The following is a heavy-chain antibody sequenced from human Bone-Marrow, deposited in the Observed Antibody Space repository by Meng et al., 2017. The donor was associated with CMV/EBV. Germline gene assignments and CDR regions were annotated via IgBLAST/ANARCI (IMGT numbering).Heavy chain of an antibody. Sequence: GESLKISCAASGFTFSSYGMHWVRQAPGKGLEWVAFIRYDGSNKYYADSVKGRFTISRDNSKNTLYLQMNSLRAEDTAVYYCARGRIQLWSGMGYYFDYWGQGTLVTVSS. CDR1: GFTFSSYG. CDR2: IRYDGSNK. D-gene: IGHD5-18*01. V-gene: IGHV3-30*02. J-gene: IGHJ4*02. CDR3: ARGRIQLWSGMGYYFDY.